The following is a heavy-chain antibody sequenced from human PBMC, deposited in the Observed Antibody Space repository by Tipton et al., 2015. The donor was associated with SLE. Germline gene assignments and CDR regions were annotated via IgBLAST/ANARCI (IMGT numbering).Heavy chain of an antibody. CDR3: ARDPIDPGVLHYSYYYMDV. Sequence: TLSLTCTVSGGSISSGGYYWSWIRQHPGKGLEWIGYIYYSGSTYYNPSLKSRVTISVDTSKNQFSLKLSSVTAADTAVYYCARDPIDPGVLHYSYYYMDVWGKGTTVTVSS. D-gene: IGHD7-27*01. CDR2: IYYSGST. CDR1: GGSISSGGYY. V-gene: IGHV4-31*03. J-gene: IGHJ6*03.